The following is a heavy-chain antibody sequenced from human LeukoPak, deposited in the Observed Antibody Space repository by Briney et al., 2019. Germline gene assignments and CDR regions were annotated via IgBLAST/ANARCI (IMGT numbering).Heavy chain of an antibody. Sequence: PGRSLRLSCAASGFTFSSYAMHWVRQAPGKGLEWVAVISYDGSNKYYAGSVKGRFTISRDNSKNTLYLQMNSLRAEDTAVYYCARDQGGPMDVWGKGTTVTVPS. J-gene: IGHJ6*03. CDR3: ARDQGGPMDV. CDR2: ISYDGSNK. CDR1: GFTFSSYA. D-gene: IGHD3-16*01. V-gene: IGHV3-30*01.